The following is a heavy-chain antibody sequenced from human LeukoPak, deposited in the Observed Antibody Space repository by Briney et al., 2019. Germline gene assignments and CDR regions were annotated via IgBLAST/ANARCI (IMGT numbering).Heavy chain of an antibody. CDR1: GGSISSYY. V-gene: IGHV4-59*08. CDR3: ARGPGGYHFDY. D-gene: IGHD3-22*01. CDR2: IYYSGST. Sequence: PSETLSLTCTVSGGSISSYYWSWIRQPPGKGLEWIGYIYYSGSTNYNPSLKSRVTISVDTSKNQFSLKLSSVTAADTAVYYCARGPGGYHFDYWGQGALVTVSS. J-gene: IGHJ4*02.